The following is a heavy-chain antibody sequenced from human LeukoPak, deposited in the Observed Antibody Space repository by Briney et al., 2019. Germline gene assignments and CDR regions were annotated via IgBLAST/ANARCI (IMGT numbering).Heavy chain of an antibody. CDR3: ARRITMITNWFDP. CDR1: GFTFSSYS. CDR2: ISSSSSYI. V-gene: IGHV3-21*01. Sequence: PGGSLRLSCAASGFTFSSYSMNWIRQAPGKGLEWVSSISSSSSYIYYADSVKGRFTISRDNAKNSLYLQMNSLRAEDTALYYCARRITMITNWFDPWGQGTLVTVSS. D-gene: IGHD3-22*01. J-gene: IGHJ5*02.